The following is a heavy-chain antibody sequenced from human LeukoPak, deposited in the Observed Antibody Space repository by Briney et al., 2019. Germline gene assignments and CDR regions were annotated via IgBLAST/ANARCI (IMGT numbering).Heavy chain of an antibody. Sequence: GGSLRLSCAASGFTFSSYGMHWVRQAPGKGLEWVAFIRYDGSNKYYADSVKGRFTISRDNSKNTLYLQMNSLRAEDTAVYYCAKVYGSGEYYFDYWGQGTLVTVSS. CDR2: IRYDGSNK. V-gene: IGHV3-30*02. CDR1: GFTFSSYG. J-gene: IGHJ4*02. CDR3: AKVYGSGEYYFDY. D-gene: IGHD3-10*01.